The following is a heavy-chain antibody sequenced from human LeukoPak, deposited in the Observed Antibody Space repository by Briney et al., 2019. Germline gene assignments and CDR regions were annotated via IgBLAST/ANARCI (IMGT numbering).Heavy chain of an antibody. J-gene: IGHJ4*02. CDR2: IWYDGSNK. CDR1: GFTFSSYG. V-gene: IGHV3-33*01. Sequence: QAGGSLRLSCAASGFTFSSYGMHWVRRAPGKGLEWVAVIWYDGSNKYYADSVKGRFTISRDNSKNTLYLQMNSLRAEDTAVYYCARDQAMVPFDYWGQGALVTVSS. D-gene: IGHD3-10*01. CDR3: ARDQAMVPFDY.